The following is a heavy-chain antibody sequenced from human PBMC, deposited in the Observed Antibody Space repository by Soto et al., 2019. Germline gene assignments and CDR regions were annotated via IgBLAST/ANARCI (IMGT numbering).Heavy chain of an antibody. J-gene: IGHJ6*02. CDR2: ISSSSSST. CDR1: GFIFRDFY. CDR3: ARDRGGGSIFGGHYGMDV. D-gene: IGHD3-3*01. Sequence: GSLRLSCAASGFIFRDFYMSWIRQVPVKGLEWLSKISSSSSSTDYADSVKGRFTISRDNAKNSLYLQMSSLRAEDTAVYYCARDRGGGSIFGGHYGMDVWGQGTTVTVSS. V-gene: IGHV3-11*06.